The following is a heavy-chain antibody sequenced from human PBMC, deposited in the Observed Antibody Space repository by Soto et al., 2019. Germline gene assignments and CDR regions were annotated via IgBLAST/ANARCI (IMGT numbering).Heavy chain of an antibody. J-gene: IGHJ4*02. CDR3: VRGGGALSKYGSGSYPHY. Sequence: PGGSLRLSCAASTFSIGIYTMHWVRQAPGKGLDWVADISYDGSNDWYADSAKGRFTISRDNSKNIVYLQMNSLRADDTALYYCVRGGGALSKYGSGSYPHYWGQGTLVTVSS. D-gene: IGHD3-10*01. CDR1: TFSIGIYT. CDR2: ISYDGSND. V-gene: IGHV3-30*04.